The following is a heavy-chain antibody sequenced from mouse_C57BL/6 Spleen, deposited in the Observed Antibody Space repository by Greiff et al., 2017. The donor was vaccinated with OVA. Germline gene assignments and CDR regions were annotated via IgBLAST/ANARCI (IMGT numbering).Heavy chain of an antibody. Sequence: QVQLQQPGAELVKPGASVKMSCKASGYTFTSYWITWVKQRPGQGLEWIGDIYPGSGSTNYNEKFKSKATLTVDTSSSTAYMQLSSLTSEDSAVYYGARGGTTVVAPFDYWGQGTTLTVSS. V-gene: IGHV1-55*01. J-gene: IGHJ2*01. CDR3: ARGGTTVVAPFDY. CDR1: GYTFTSYW. D-gene: IGHD1-1*01. CDR2: IYPGSGST.